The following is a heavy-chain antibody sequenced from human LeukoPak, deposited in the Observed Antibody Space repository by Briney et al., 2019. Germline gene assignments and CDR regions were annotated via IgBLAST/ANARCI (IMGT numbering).Heavy chain of an antibody. CDR2: ISAYNGNT. CDR1: GYTFTSYG. CDR3: ARVSSGSGSFYYYGMDV. V-gene: IGHV1-18*01. D-gene: IGHD3-10*01. Sequence: GASVKVSCKASGYTFTSYGISWVRQAPGQGLEWMGWISAYNGNTNYAQRLQGRVSMTTDTSTSTAYMELRSLRSDDKAVYYCARVSSGSGSFYYYGMDVWGQGTTVTVSS. J-gene: IGHJ6*02.